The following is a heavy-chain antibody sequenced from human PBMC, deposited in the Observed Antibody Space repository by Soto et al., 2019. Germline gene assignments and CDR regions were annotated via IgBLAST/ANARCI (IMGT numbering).Heavy chain of an antibody. D-gene: IGHD3-10*01. CDR2: IYHSGST. CDR3: ARDLSYGSGH. Sequence: QVQLQESGPGLVKPSGTLSLTCAVSGGSISSSNWWSWVRQPPGKGLEWIGEIYHSGSTNYNPSLXGXVXIXXDKSKNQSSLKLSSVTAADTAVYYCARDLSYGSGHWGQGTLVTVSS. V-gene: IGHV4-4*02. J-gene: IGHJ4*02. CDR1: GGSISSSNW.